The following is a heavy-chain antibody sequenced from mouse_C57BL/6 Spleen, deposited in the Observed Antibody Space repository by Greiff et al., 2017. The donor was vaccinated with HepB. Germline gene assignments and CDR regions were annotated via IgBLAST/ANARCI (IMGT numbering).Heavy chain of an antibody. CDR3: ARDSNLYAMDY. V-gene: IGHV5-12*01. CDR2: ISNGGGST. J-gene: IGHJ4*01. D-gene: IGHD2-5*01. CDR1: GFTFSDYY. Sequence: EVKVEESGGGLVQPGGSLKLSCAASGFTFSDYYMYWVRQTPEKRLEWVAYISNGGGSTYYPDTVKGRFTISRDNAKNTLYLQMSRLKSEDTAMYYCARDSNLYAMDYWGQGTSVTVSS.